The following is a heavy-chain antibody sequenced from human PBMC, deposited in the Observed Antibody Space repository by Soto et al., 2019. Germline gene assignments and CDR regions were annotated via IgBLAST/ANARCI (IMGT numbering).Heavy chain of an antibody. D-gene: IGHD5-18*01. CDR1: GYTFTNYG. Sequence: QVQLVQSGAEVREPGASVKVSCKASGYTFTNYGVSWVRQAPGQGLEWMGWIGGYKGNTNYAQKLEGRVTFTTDTYTSTAYMELRSLRSDDTAVYYCSPHTLDTGMPSGYWGQGTLVTVSS. CDR2: IGGYKGNT. J-gene: IGHJ4*02. V-gene: IGHV1-18*01. CDR3: SPHTLDTGMPSGY.